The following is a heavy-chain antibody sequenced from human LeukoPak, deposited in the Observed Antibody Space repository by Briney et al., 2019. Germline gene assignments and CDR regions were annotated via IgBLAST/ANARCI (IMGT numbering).Heavy chain of an antibody. V-gene: IGHV3-23*01. J-gene: IGHJ4*02. D-gene: IGHD6-13*01. CDR1: GFTLSSYA. Sequence: PGGSLRLSCAASGFTLSSYAMSWVRQAPGKGLEWASAISGITDRTYYAESVKGRFTISRDNSKNTLYLQMNSLRVEDTALYYCAKDRVAAAGVGEFDYWGQGTLVTVSS. CDR2: ISGITDRT. CDR3: AKDRVAAAGVGEFDY.